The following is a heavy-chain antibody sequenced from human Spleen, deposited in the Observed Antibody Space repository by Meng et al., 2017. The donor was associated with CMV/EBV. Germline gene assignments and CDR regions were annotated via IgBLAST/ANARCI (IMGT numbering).Heavy chain of an antibody. V-gene: IGHV3-30*02. J-gene: IGHJ6*02. CDR3: AKEGGGAIFGVITSSMYYGVDV. D-gene: IGHD3-3*01. CDR1: YG. CDR2: IRSDGSNK. Sequence: YGRHWVRQAPGKGLEWVAFIRSDGSNKYYADSMKGRFTISRDNSKNTLYLQMNSLRAEDTAVYYCAKEGGGAIFGVITSSMYYGVDVWGQGTTVTVSS.